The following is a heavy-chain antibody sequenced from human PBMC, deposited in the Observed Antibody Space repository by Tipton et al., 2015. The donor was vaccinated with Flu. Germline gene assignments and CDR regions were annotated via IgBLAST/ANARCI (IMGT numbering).Heavy chain of an antibody. V-gene: IGHV4-4*07. J-gene: IGHJ4*02. D-gene: IGHD4-11*01. Sequence: TLSLTCTVFGGSISSYYWSWVRQPAGKGLEWIGRLYASGTTKYNPSLKSRVTMSLDTSKNQFSLKLRSVAAADTAVYYCARNGHDCTNNWGQGTLVTVSS. CDR1: GGSISSYY. CDR2: LYASGTT. CDR3: ARNGHDCTNN.